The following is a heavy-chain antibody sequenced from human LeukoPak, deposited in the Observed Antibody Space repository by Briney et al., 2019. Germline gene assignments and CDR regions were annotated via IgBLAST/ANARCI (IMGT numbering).Heavy chain of an antibody. CDR2: IKQDGSET. CDR1: GFTFSRYW. CDR3: ARDCSSTICYPDF. Sequence: GGSLRLSCAASGFTFSRYWMSWVRQAPGKGLELVANIKQDGSETYYVDSVKGRFTISRDNAKNSVYMQMNSLRAEDTAVYYCARDCSSTICYPDFWGQGTLVTVSS. D-gene: IGHD2-2*01. J-gene: IGHJ4*02. V-gene: IGHV3-7*04.